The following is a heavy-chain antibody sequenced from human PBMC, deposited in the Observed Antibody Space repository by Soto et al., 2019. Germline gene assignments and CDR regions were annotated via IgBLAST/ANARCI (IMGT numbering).Heavy chain of an antibody. D-gene: IGHD1-1*01. V-gene: IGHV4-39*02. CDR2: IYYSGST. J-gene: IGHJ3*02. CDR3: ARDGRLYRTETGI. CDR1: GGSISSSSYY. Sequence: QLQLQESGPGLVKPSETLSLTCTVSGGSISSSSYYWGWIRQPPGKGLEWIGSIYYSGSTYYNPSLKSRVTISVDTSKNQFSLKLSSVTAADTAVYYCARDGRLYRTETGIWGQGTMVTVSS.